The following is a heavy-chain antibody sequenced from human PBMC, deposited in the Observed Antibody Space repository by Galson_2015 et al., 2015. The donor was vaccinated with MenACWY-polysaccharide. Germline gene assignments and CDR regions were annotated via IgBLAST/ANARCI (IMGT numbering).Heavy chain of an antibody. J-gene: IGHJ5*02. V-gene: IGHV4-31*03. D-gene: IGHD3-10*01. CDR2: IYYSGST. CDR3: ARAPRGLWFGEA. CDR1: GASIGSGDDYY. Sequence: SLTCTVSGASIGSGDDYYWTWIRQRPRKGLEWIGYIYYSGSTYYNPSLKSRVIISQDTSKNQFSLNLSSVTAADTAVYYCARAPRGLWFGEAWGQGTLVTVSS.